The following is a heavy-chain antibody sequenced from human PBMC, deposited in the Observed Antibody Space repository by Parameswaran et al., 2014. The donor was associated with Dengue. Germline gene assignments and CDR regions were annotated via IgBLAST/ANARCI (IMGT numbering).Heavy chain of an antibody. CDR2: IYPGDSNT. CDR3: ARLDYHHLYGMDL. V-gene: IGHV5-51*01. CDR1: GYRFSSYW. Sequence: ESLKISCKGSGYRFSSYWIAWVRQMPGKGLEWMGIIYPGDSNTKYGPSFQGQVTISADKSISTAYLQWSSLKASDTAMYFCARLDYHHLYGMDLWGQGTTVTVSS. J-gene: IGHJ6*02.